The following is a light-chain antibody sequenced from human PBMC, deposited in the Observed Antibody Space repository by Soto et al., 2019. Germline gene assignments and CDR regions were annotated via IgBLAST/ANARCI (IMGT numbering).Light chain of an antibody. V-gene: IGKV3-20*01. CDR3: QQYGSSPWT. CDR1: QSVSSSY. J-gene: IGKJ1*01. Sequence: EIVLTQSPGTLSLSPGERATLSCRASQSVSSSYLAWYQQKPGQAPRLRIFGASSRATGIPEMFSGSGSGTDFTLNISRLEPEDFAVYYCQQYGSSPWTFFQVTKVEIK. CDR2: GAS.